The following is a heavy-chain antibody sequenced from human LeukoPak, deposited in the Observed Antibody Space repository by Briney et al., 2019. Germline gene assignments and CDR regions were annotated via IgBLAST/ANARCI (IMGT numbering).Heavy chain of an antibody. CDR3: ARDKAVADSGWAFDI. CDR1: DHTFTSYG. D-gene: IGHD6-19*01. V-gene: IGHV1-18*01. Sequence: GASVKVSCKASDHTFTSYGISWVRQAPGQGLEWMGWISGYNGNTNHAQKLQGRVTMTTDTSTSTAYMELRSLRSDDTAVYYCARDKAVADSGWAFDIWGQGTMVTVSS. CDR2: ISGYNGNT. J-gene: IGHJ3*02.